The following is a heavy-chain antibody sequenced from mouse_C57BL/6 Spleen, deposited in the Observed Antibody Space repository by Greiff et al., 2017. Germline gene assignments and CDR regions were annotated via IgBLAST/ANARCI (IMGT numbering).Heavy chain of an antibody. CDR2: INPSNGGT. V-gene: IGHV1-53*01. CDR1: GYTFTSYW. Sequence: QVQLQQPGTELVKPGASVKLSCKASGYTFTSYWMHWVKQRPGQGLEWIGNINPSNGGTNYNEKFKSKATLTVDKSSSTAYMQLSSLTSEDSAVYYCARSPVLRSHWYFDVWGTGTTVTVSS. D-gene: IGHD1-1*01. J-gene: IGHJ1*03. CDR3: ARSPVLRSHWYFDV.